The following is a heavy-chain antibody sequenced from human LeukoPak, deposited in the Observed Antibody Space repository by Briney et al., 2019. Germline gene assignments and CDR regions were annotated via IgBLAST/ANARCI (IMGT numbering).Heavy chain of an antibody. CDR2: ISGTGSST. Sequence: GGSLRLSCAASGFTFSSYAMSWVRQAPGKGLEWVSAISGTGSSTYSADSVKGRFTISRDNSKNTLYLQTNTLRDEDTAVYYCAKASSNYFYYFEYWGQGTLVTVSS. V-gene: IGHV3-23*01. CDR1: GFTFSSYA. CDR3: AKASSNYFYYFEY. J-gene: IGHJ4*02. D-gene: IGHD2/OR15-2a*01.